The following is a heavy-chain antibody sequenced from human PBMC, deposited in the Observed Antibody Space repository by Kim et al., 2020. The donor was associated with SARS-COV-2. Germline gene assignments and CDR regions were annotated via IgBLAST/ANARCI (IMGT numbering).Heavy chain of an antibody. CDR2: IWYDGSNK. V-gene: IGHV3-33*06. CDR3: AKALGIAAAVGDMGD. Sequence: GGSLRLSCAASGFTFSSYGMHWVRQAPGKGLEWVAVIWYDGSNKYYADSVKGRFTISRDNSKNTLYLQMNSLRAEDTAVYYCAKALGIAAAVGDMGDWGQGTLVTVSS. CDR1: GFTFSSYG. J-gene: IGHJ4*02. D-gene: IGHD6-13*01.